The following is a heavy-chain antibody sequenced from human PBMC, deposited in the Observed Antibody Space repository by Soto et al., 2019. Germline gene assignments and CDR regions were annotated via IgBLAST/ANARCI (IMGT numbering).Heavy chain of an antibody. Sequence: QVQLQESGPGLVKPSETLSLTCTVSGVSISSYYWSWIRQPPGKGLECIGYIYYSGTNYNPSLKSRVTISVDRSKNQFSLRLSSVTAADTAVYYCARGSYDSSTYYYEPLDYWGQGTRVTVSS. D-gene: IGHD3-22*01. CDR3: ARGSYDSSTYYYEPLDY. CDR2: IYYSGT. CDR1: GVSISSYY. J-gene: IGHJ4*02. V-gene: IGHV4-59*01.